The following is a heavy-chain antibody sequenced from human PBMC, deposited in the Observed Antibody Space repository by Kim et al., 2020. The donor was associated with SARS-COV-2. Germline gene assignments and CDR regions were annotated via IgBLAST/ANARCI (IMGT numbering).Heavy chain of an antibody. CDR3: ANGMASGPFDP. V-gene: IGHV3-23*01. Sequence: GGSLRLSCAASGFTFSSYAMSWVRQAPGKGREWVSAISGSGGSTSYANSVKGRFTISRNNSQNTLYLQMNSLRAEDTDVYYCANGMASGPFDPWGQGTLVTVSS. J-gene: IGHJ5*02. CDR1: GFTFSSYA. CDR2: ISGSGGST. D-gene: IGHD1-1*01.